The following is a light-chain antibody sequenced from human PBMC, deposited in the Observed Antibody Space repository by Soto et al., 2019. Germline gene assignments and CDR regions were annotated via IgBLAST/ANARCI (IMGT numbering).Light chain of an antibody. CDR1: SSNIGAGYD. CDR3: QAYDSSLVV. J-gene: IGLJ2*01. V-gene: IGLV1-40*01. Sequence: QSVLTQPPSASGAPGQRVTISCTGSSSNIGAGYDVHWYQQLPGTAPILLIYGNSNRPSGVPDRFSGSKSGTSASLAITGLQAEDEADYYCQAYDSSLVVFGGGTKVTVL. CDR2: GNS.